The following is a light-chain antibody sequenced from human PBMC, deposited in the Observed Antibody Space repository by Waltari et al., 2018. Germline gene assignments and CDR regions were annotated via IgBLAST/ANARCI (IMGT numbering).Light chain of an antibody. CDR1: SSDVGGHNF. J-gene: IGLJ3*02. Sequence: QSALTQPASVSGSPGQSITISCTGTSSDVGGHNFVPWYQHHPGKAPKLMIYDVTKRPSWVSTRFSGSKSGNTASLTISGLQTEDGADYYCSSYTISTPNWVFGRGTKLTVL. CDR3: SSYTISTPNWV. CDR2: DVT. V-gene: IGLV2-14*03.